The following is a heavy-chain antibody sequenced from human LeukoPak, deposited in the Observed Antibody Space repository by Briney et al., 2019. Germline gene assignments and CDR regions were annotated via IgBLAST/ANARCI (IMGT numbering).Heavy chain of an antibody. D-gene: IGHD3-10*02. J-gene: IGHJ4*02. Sequence: GGSLGLSCAASGFTFSDYYMSWIRQAPGKGLEWVSFISSSSSYIYYADSLKGRFTISRDNAKNSLYLQMNSLRAEDTAVYYCARGTMFPYYFDYWGQGTLVTVSS. V-gene: IGHV3-11*06. CDR2: ISSSSSYI. CDR3: ARGTMFPYYFDY. CDR1: GFTFSDYY.